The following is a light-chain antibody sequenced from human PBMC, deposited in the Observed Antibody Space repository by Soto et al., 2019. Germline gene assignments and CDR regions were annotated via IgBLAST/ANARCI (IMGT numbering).Light chain of an antibody. V-gene: IGKV3-20*01. J-gene: IGKJ1*01. CDR2: GAS. CDR3: QQYGSSLQT. Sequence: EIVLTQSPGTLSLSPGERATLSCRASQSVSSSYLAWYQQKPGQAPRLLIYGASSRASGIPDRLSGSGSGTDFTLTISRLEPEDFAVYYCQQYGSSLQTFGQGTKVDIK. CDR1: QSVSSSY.